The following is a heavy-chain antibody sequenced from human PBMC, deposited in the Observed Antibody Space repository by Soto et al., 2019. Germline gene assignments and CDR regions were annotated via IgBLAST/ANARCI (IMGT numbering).Heavy chain of an antibody. J-gene: IGHJ4*02. V-gene: IGHV3-23*01. CDR2: ISGSGGST. CDR1: GFTFSSYA. D-gene: IGHD6-19*01. CDR3: AKKGVWLAKGHFDY. Sequence: GGSLRLSCAASGFTFSSYAMSWVRQAPGKGLEGVSAISGSGGSTYYADSEKGRFTISRDNSKNTLYLQMNSRRAEDTAVYYCAKKGVWLAKGHFDYWGQGTLVTVSS.